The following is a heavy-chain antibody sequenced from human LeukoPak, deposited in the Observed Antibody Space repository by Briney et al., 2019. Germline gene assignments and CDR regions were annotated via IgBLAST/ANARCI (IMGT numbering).Heavy chain of an antibody. CDR2: IRYDGSNK. CDR3: ARTQWFGDPTAEREAFDI. V-gene: IGHV3-30*02. Sequence: GGSLRLSCAASGFTFSSYGMHWVRQAPGKGLEWVAFIRYDGSNKYYADSVKGRFTISRDNAKNSLYLQMKSLRAEDTAVYYCARTQWFGDPTAEREAFDIWGQGTMVTVSS. D-gene: IGHD3-10*01. CDR1: GFTFSSYG. J-gene: IGHJ3*02.